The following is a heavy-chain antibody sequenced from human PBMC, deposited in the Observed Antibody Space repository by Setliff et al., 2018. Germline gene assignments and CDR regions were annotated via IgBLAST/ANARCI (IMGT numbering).Heavy chain of an antibody. CDR2: IYASGST. V-gene: IGHV4-61*02. CDR1: GGSISSGSYY. D-gene: IGHD1-26*01. J-gene: IGHJ4*02. CDR3: TKGRVGLAARAGY. Sequence: SETLSLTCTVSGGSISSGSYYWSWIRQSAGKGLEWIGRIYASGSTEYNPSLGSRVTISVDTSRNQFSLQLSSVTSADTAIYYCTKGRVGLAARAGYWGQGTLVTVSS.